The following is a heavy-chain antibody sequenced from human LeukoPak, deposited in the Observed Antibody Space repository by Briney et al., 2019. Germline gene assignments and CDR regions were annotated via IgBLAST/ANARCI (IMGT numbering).Heavy chain of an antibody. CDR3: ARDRGNSDPGDWFDS. CDR1: GFTFSDYY. J-gene: IGHJ5*01. V-gene: IGHV3-11*01. Sequence: GGSLRLSCAASGFTFSDYYMSWIRQAPGKGLEWGSYISGSGSTVYYAASVRGRFTISRDNAKNSLFLQMNSLRAEDTAVYYCARDRGNSDPGDWFDSWGQGTLVTVSS. CDR2: ISGSGSTV. D-gene: IGHD4-23*01.